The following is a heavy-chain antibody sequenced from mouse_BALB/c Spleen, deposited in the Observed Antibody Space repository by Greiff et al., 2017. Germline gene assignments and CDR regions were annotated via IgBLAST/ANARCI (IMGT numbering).Heavy chain of an antibody. Sequence: VQLKESGGGLVQPGGSLKLSCAASGFTFSSYGMSWVRQTPDKRLELVATINSNGGSTYYPDSVKGRFTISRDNAKNTLYLQMSSLKSEDTAMYYCARDFFVYGNYDYYAMDYWGQGTSVTVSS. CDR1: GFTFSSYG. CDR2: INSNGGST. V-gene: IGHV5-6-3*01. J-gene: IGHJ4*01. CDR3: ARDFFVYGNYDYYAMDY. D-gene: IGHD2-1*01.